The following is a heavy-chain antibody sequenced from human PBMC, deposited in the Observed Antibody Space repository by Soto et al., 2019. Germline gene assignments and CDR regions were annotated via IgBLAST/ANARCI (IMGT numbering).Heavy chain of an antibody. CDR3: ASRRPELGYCSGGSCFVFEY. J-gene: IGHJ4*02. Sequence: GASVKVSCKVSGYTLTELSMHWVRQAPGKGLEWMGGFDPEDGETIYAQKFQGRVTMTEDTSTDTAYMELSSLRSEDTAVYYCASRRPELGYCSGGSCFVFEYWGQGTLVTVS. CDR2: FDPEDGET. CDR1: GYTLTELS. D-gene: IGHD2-15*01. V-gene: IGHV1-24*01.